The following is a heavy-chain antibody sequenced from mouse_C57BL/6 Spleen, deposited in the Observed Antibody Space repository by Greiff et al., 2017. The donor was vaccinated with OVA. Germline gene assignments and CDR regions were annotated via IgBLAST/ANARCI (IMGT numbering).Heavy chain of an antibody. Sequence: VKLQESGPGLVAPSQCLSITCTVSGFSFTSYGVDWVRQTPGKGLEWLGVIWGGGSTNYNSALMSSLSISKDNTKSQIFLKMNSLQTDDAAMYYCAKRGYEGAWFAYWGQGTLVTVSA. V-gene: IGHV2-9*01. D-gene: IGHD2-14*01. CDR1: GFSFTSYG. CDR3: AKRGYEGAWFAY. CDR2: IWGGGST. J-gene: IGHJ3*01.